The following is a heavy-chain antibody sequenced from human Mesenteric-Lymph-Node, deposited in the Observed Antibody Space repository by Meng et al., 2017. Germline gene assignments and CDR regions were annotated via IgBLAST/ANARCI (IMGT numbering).Heavy chain of an antibody. J-gene: IGHJ4*02. CDR3: AKEQTYYDSSGYMGR. V-gene: IGHV1-2*02. Sequence: ASVKVSCKTSGYTFNGYYIYWVRQALGQGLEWMGWINPNTGGTNYAQKFQGRVTMTRDTSISTAYMELSRLTSDDTAFYYCAKEQTYYDSSGYMGRWGQGTLVTVSS. CDR2: INPNTGGT. D-gene: IGHD3-22*01. CDR1: GYTFNGYY.